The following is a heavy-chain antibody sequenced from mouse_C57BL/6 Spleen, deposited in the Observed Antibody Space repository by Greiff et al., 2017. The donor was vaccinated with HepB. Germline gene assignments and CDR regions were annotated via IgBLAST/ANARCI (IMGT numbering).Heavy chain of an antibody. Sequence: VQLQQSGAELVKPGASVKLSCKASGYTFTSYWMQWVKQRPGQGLEWIGEIAPSDSYTNYNQKFKGKATLTVDTSSSTAYMQLSSLTSEDSAVYYCARGGTTVVATRFAYWGQGTLVTVSA. CDR3: ARGGTTVVATRFAY. J-gene: IGHJ3*01. CDR2: IAPSDSYT. CDR1: GYTFTSYW. V-gene: IGHV1-50*01. D-gene: IGHD1-1*01.